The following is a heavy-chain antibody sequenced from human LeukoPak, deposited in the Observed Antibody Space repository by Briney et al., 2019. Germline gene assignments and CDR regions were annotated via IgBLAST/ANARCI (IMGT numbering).Heavy chain of an antibody. V-gene: IGHV5-51*01. D-gene: IGHD3-10*01. CDR1: GYSVNSYW. CDR3: ARQDYYGSGSYYTEGSVFHFDY. J-gene: IGHJ4*02. Sequence: PGESLKISCKGSGYSVNSYWIGWVRQMPGKGLEWMGIIYPGDSDTRYSPSFQGQVTISADKSINTAYLQWSSLKASDTAMYYCARQDYYGSGSYYTEGSVFHFDYWGQGTLVTVSS. CDR2: IYPGDSDT.